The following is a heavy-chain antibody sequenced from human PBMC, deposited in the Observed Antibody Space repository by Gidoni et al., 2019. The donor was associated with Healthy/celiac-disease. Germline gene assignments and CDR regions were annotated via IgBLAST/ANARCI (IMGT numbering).Heavy chain of an antibody. D-gene: IGHD3-22*01. V-gene: IGHV3-74*01. Sequence: EVQLVESGGGLVQPGGSLSLSCAASAFTFSSYWRHWVRQAPVKGLVWVSRINSDGSSPSYAESVKGRFTIRRVNAKNTLYLQMNSRRAEDTAVYYCAREFRDYYDSSGFDYWGQGTLVTVSS. CDR1: AFTFSSYW. J-gene: IGHJ4*02. CDR2: INSDGSSP. CDR3: AREFRDYYDSSGFDY.